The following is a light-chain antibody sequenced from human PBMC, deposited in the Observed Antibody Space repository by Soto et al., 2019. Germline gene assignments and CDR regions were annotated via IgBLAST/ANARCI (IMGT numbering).Light chain of an antibody. CDR3: QHYGSSPFT. J-gene: IGKJ3*01. Sequence: EIVLTQSPGTLSWSPGDRATLSCRASQSVNSRYLAWYRQKPGQAPRLLIYGASTRATGIPDRFSGSGSGTDFTLTISRVEPEDFAVYYCQHYGSSPFTFGPGTKVDIK. CDR2: GAS. V-gene: IGKV3-20*01. CDR1: QSVNSRY.